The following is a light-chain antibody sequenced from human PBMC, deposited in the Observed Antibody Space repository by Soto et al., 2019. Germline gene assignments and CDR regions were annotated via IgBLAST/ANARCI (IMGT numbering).Light chain of an antibody. CDR1: QSISSW. CDR2: DAS. V-gene: IGKV1-5*01. CDR3: QQYNHYWT. Sequence: DIQMIQSPSTLSASVGDRVTITCRASQSISSWLAWYQQKPGKAPKVLIYDASRLESGVPSRFSGSGSGTEFSLTIGSLQADDFAPYYCQQYNHYWTCGQGTKVDIK. J-gene: IGKJ1*01.